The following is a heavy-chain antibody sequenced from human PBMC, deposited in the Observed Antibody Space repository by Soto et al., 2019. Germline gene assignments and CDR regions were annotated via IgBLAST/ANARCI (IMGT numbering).Heavy chain of an antibody. Sequence: PSETLSLTCAVYGGSFSSYYWNWIRQPPGKGLEWIGYIYNSGSTNYNPSLKSRVTLPVDTSKNQFSLKLSSLTAADTAVYYCARDPTYSSGWYDAFDIWGQGTMVTVSS. CDR1: GGSFSSYY. V-gene: IGHV4-59*01. J-gene: IGHJ3*02. D-gene: IGHD6-19*01. CDR2: IYNSGST. CDR3: ARDPTYSSGWYDAFDI.